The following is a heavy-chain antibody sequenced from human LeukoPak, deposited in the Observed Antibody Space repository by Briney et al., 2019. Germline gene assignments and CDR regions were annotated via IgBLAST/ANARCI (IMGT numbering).Heavy chain of an antibody. V-gene: IGHV3-21*01. Sequence: GGSLRLSCAASGFTFSDYGMSWVRQAPGKGLEWVSSISTTSSYIYYADSMKGRFTISRGNAKNSVFLQMNSLRAEDTAVYYCARAPLYYGSENSYFDYWGRGTLVTVSS. CDR1: GFTFSDYG. CDR2: ISTTSSYI. CDR3: ARAPLYYGSENSYFDY. J-gene: IGHJ4*02. D-gene: IGHD3-10*01.